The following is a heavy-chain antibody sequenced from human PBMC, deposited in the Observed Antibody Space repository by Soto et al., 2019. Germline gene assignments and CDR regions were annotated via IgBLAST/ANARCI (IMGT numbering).Heavy chain of an antibody. Sequence: SVKVSCKASGGTFSSYRINWVRQAPGQGLEWVGGIVPIYRTADYARKFQGRVTITADESARTSCMELRSLKSQDTAVYYCVRDSGAKLSSSWGQGTLVTVSS. V-gene: IGHV1-69*13. J-gene: IGHJ4*02. D-gene: IGHD6-13*01. CDR1: GGTFSSYR. CDR3: VRDSGAKLSSS. CDR2: IVPIYRTA.